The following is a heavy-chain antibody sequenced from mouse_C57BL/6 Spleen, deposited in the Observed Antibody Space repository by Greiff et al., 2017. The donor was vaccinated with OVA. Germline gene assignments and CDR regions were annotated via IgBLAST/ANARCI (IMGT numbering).Heavy chain of an antibody. CDR3: ARGLTTVVAHYFDY. Sequence: QVQLKQSGPELVKPGASVKISCKASGYAFSSSWINWVKQRPGKGLEWIGRIYPGDGDTNYNGKFKGKATLTADKSSSTAYMPLSSLTSDDSAVYFCARGLTTVVAHYFDYWGKGTTLTVSS. CDR2: IYPGDGDT. V-gene: IGHV1-82*01. J-gene: IGHJ2*01. D-gene: IGHD1-1*01. CDR1: GYAFSSSW.